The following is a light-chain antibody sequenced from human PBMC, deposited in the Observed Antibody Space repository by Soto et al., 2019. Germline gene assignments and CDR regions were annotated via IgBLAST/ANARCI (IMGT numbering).Light chain of an antibody. CDR2: GVS. Sequence: EIVLTQSPGTLSLSPGERATLSCRASESVSSTSLAWYQQKPGQAPRLLMYGVSSRDTGIPDRFSGSGSGTDFTLTINRLEPEDFAVYFCQQYDNSVWTFGQGTKVEIK. J-gene: IGKJ1*01. CDR3: QQYDNSVWT. CDR1: ESVSSTS. V-gene: IGKV3-20*01.